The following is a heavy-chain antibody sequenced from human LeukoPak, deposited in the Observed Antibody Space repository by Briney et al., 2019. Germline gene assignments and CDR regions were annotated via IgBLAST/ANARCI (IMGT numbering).Heavy chain of an antibody. J-gene: IGHJ4*02. CDR3: AKDRVNQQLVRYFDY. CDR1: GFTFSSYG. D-gene: IGHD6-6*01. V-gene: IGHV3-30*18. CDR2: ISYDGSNK. Sequence: PGGSLRLSCAASGFTFSSYGMHWVRQAPGKGLEWVAVISYDGSNKYYADSVKGRFTISRDNSKNTLYLQMNSLRAEDTAVYYCAKDRVNQQLVRYFDYWGQGTLVTVSS.